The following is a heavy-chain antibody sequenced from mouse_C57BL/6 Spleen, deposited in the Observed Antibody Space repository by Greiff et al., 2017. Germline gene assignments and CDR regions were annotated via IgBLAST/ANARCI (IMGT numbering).Heavy chain of an antibody. V-gene: IGHV5-6*01. J-gene: IGHJ4*01. Sequence: EVKLVESGGDLVKPGGSLKLSCAASGFTFSSYGMSWVRQTPDKRLEWVATISSGGSYTYYPDSVKGRFTISRDNAKNTLYLQMSSLESEDTAMYYCARHDYGRGAYARDYWGQGTSVTVSS. D-gene: IGHD2-4*01. CDR3: ARHDYGRGAYARDY. CDR2: ISSGGSYT. CDR1: GFTFSSYG.